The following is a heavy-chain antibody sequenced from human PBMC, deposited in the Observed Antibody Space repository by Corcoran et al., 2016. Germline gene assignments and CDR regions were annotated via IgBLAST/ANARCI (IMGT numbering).Heavy chain of an antibody. CDR1: GGTFSSYA. Sequence: QVQLVQSGAEVKKPGSSVKVSCKASGGTFSSYAISWVRQAPGQGLEWMGGIIPIFGTANYAQKFQGRVTITADESTSTAYMELSSLRSEDTARYYCARVPLVLGRWLPRLPDYWGQGTLVTVSS. D-gene: IGHD5-12*01. CDR3: ARVPLVLGRWLPRLPDY. J-gene: IGHJ4*02. V-gene: IGHV1-69*01. CDR2: IIPIFGTA.